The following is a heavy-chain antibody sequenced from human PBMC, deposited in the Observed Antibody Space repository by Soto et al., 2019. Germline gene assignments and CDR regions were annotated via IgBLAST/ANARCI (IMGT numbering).Heavy chain of an antibody. D-gene: IGHD1-20*01. J-gene: IGHJ5*02. V-gene: IGHV4-59*08. CDR3: ARFITGTTDWFDP. Sequence: TLSRTCIDPGGSSISNYCSWIEQPPGKGLEWIGYIYYSGSTNYNPSLKSRVTISVDTSKNQFSLKLSSVTAADTAVYYCARFITGTTDWFDPWGQGTLVTVPS. CDR2: IYYSGST. CDR1: GGSSISNY.